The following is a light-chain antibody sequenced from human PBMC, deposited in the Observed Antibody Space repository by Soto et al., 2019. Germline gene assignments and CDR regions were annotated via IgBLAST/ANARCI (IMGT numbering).Light chain of an antibody. CDR1: QLISSW. CDR2: AAS. CDR3: QQASSFPLT. V-gene: IGKV1-12*01. J-gene: IGKJ4*01. Sequence: IQITQSPSSVSASVGDTVTITCRASQLISSWLAWYQQKPEKAPKLLIYAASNLQSGVPSRFSGSESGTDFTLTISSLQPEDFATYFCQQASSFPLTFGGGTKVEI.